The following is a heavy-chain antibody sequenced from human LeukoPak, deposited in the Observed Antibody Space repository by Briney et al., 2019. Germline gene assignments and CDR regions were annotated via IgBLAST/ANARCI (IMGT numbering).Heavy chain of an antibody. V-gene: IGHV3-7*04. D-gene: IGHD1-26*01. CDR2: IKQDGSEK. CDR3: ARVRSGSYGRGDAFDI. J-gene: IGHJ3*02. CDR1: GFTFSSYW. Sequence: GGSLRLSCAASGFTFSSYWMSWVRQAPGKGLEWVANIKQDGSEKYYVDSVKGRFTISRDNAKNSLYLQMNSLRAEDTAVYYCARVRSGSYGRGDAFDIWGQGTMVTVSS.